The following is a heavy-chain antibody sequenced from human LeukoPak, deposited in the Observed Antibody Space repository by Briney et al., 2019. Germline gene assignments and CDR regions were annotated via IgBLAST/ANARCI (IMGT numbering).Heavy chain of an antibody. J-gene: IGHJ5*02. V-gene: IGHV1-18*01. CDR3: ARVRLVGYCSSTSCPSNWFDP. Sequence: ASVKVSCKASGYTFTSYSISWVRQAPGQGREWMGWISAYNGNTNYAQKLQGRVTMTTDTSTSTAYMELRSLRSDDTAVYYCARVRLVGYCSSTSCPSNWFDPWGQGTLVTVSS. CDR1: GYTFTSYS. D-gene: IGHD2-2*01. CDR2: ISAYNGNT.